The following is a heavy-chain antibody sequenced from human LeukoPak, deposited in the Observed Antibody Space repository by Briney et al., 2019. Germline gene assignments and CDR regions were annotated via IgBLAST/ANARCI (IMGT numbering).Heavy chain of an antibody. Sequence: PGGSLRLSCAASGFTFSSYAMAWVRQAPGKGLEWVSGMNGNGDKVYYADSVKGRFTISRDNSKNTLYLQMNSLRGEDTAVYYCAKRDYYDSDHYYPLFDYWGQGTLVTVSP. D-gene: IGHD3-22*01. V-gene: IGHV3-23*01. CDR3: AKRDYYDSDHYYPLFDY. J-gene: IGHJ4*02. CDR2: MNGNGDKV. CDR1: GFTFSSYA.